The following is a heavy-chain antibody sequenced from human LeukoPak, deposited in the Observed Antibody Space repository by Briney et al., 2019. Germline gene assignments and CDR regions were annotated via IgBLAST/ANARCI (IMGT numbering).Heavy chain of an antibody. V-gene: IGHV1-69*01. D-gene: IGHD1-26*01. CDR1: GGTISSYA. CDR2: IIPMFDTA. CDR3: ARGYSGYHDAFHT. J-gene: IGHJ3*02. Sequence: GASVTVSCKASGGTISSYAIMWVRQAPGQGLEWMGGIIPMFDTADYAQKFQGRVTFTADESTNTAYMELSSLRSEDTAVYYCARGYSGYHDAFHTWGQGTMVTVSS.